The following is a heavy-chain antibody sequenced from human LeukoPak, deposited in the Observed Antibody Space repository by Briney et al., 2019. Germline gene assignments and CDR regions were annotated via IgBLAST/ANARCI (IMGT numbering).Heavy chain of an antibody. D-gene: IGHD5-12*01. CDR3: ARDLGQWLLQGIFFDY. V-gene: IGHV1-18*01. CDR2: ISAYNGNT. CDR1: GYTFTSYG. Sequence: GASVKVSRKASGYTFTSYGISWVRQAPGQGLEWMGWISAYNGNTNYAQKLQGRVTMTTDTSTSTAYMELRSLRSDDTAVYYCARDLGQWLLQGIFFDYWGQGTPVTVSS. J-gene: IGHJ4*02.